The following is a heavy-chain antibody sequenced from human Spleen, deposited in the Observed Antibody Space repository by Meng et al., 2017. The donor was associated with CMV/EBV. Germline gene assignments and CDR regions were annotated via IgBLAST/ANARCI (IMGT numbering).Heavy chain of an antibody. CDR3: ARDRSNIATRAKIDY. V-gene: IGHV3-30-3*01. CDR2: ISYDGSNK. D-gene: IGHD6-6*01. Sequence: GGSLRLSCEASGFTFSDQDMSWIRQAPGKGLEWVAVISYDGSNKYYTDSVKGRFTISRDNSKNTLYLQMSSLRAEDTAVYYCARDRSNIATRAKIDYWGQGTLVTVSS. J-gene: IGHJ4*02. CDR1: GFTFSDQD.